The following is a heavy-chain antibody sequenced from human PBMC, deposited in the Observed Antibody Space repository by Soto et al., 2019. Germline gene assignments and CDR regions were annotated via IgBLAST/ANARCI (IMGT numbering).Heavy chain of an antibody. CDR1: GGSFSGYY. CDR3: ARGGSGYSFKAFDY. V-gene: IGHV4-34*01. D-gene: IGHD2-2*03. Sequence: PSETLSLTCAVDGGSFSGYYWSWTRQPPGKGLEWIGEINHSGSTNYNPSLKSRVTISVDTSKNQFSLKLSSVTAADTAVYYCARGGSGYSFKAFDYWGQGTLVTVSS. J-gene: IGHJ4*02. CDR2: INHSGST.